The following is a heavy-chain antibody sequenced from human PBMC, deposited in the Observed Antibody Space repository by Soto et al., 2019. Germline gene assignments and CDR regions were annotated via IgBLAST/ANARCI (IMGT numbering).Heavy chain of an antibody. J-gene: IGHJ6*02. CDR3: AASCVGCGGFNYYGMDV. CDR2: IYYSGST. CDR1: GGSISSGGYY. V-gene: IGHV4-31*03. Sequence: SETLSLTCTVSGGSISSGGYYWSWIRQHPGKGLEWIGYIYYSGSTYYNPSLKSRVTISVDTSKNQFSLKLSSVTAADTAVYYCAASCVGCGGFNYYGMDVWGQGTTVT. D-gene: IGHD2-21*01.